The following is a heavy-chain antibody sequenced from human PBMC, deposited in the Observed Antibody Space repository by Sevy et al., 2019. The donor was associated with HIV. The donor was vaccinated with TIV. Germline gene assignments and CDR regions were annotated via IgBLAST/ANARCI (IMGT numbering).Heavy chain of an antibody. CDR3: ARTRTCGGSCYYFDY. J-gene: IGHJ4*02. CDR1: GYTFTTYY. Sequence: ASVKVSCKTSGYTFTTYYMHWVRQAPGQGLEWMGLINPSGGYTSNAQTFQGRVTMTSDTSATTVHMELRSLTSEDSAIYYCARTRTCGGSCYYFDYWGQGTQITVSS. D-gene: IGHD2-15*01. V-gene: IGHV1-46*01. CDR2: INPSGGYT.